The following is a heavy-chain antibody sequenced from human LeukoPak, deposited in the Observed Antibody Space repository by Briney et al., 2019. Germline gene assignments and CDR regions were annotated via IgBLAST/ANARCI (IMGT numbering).Heavy chain of an antibody. Sequence: PGGSLRLSCAASGFTFSSYWMHWVRQAPGKGLVWVSRINSDGSSTSYADSVKGRFTISRDNSKNTLYLQMNSLRAEDTAVYYCAKVFDSGYDIGTHLDYWGQGTLVTVSS. CDR3: AKVFDSGYDIGTHLDY. CDR2: INSDGSST. J-gene: IGHJ4*02. V-gene: IGHV3-74*01. D-gene: IGHD5-12*01. CDR1: GFTFSSYW.